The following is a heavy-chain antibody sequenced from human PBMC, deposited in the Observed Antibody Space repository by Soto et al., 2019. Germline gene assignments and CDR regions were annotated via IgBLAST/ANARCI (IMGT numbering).Heavy chain of an antibody. CDR2: ISSNSAYI. CDR3: TRDASRDSSARGWFDP. J-gene: IGHJ5*02. Sequence: PWGSLSLSCSASGVTFRSFTMNWVRQAPGKGLEWVSTISSNSAYIYYTDALRGRFTISRDNAKNSLHLQMNSLRAEDTAVYYCTRDASRDSSARGWFDPWGPGTLVTVS. V-gene: IGHV3-21*01. CDR1: GVTFRSFT. D-gene: IGHD6-13*01.